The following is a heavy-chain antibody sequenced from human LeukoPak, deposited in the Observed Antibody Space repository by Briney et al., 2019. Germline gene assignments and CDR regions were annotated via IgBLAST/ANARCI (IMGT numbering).Heavy chain of an antibody. J-gene: IGHJ4*02. CDR3: ARPLRESGYFYFDY. V-gene: IGHV3-48*04. CDR1: GFTFDSYS. Sequence: GGSLRLSCAASGFTFDSYSMSWVRQAPGKGLEWVSYITSGSSTIYYPDSVKGRFTISRDNAKNSLYLQMNSLRAEDTAVYYCARPLRESGYFYFDYWGQGTLVTVSS. CDR2: ITSGSSTI. D-gene: IGHD3-3*01.